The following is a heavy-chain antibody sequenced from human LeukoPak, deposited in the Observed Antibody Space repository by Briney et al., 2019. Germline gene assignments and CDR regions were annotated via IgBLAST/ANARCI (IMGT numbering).Heavy chain of an antibody. V-gene: IGHV3-30*04. Sequence: GGSLRLSCAASGFTFSSYAMHWVRQAPGKGLEWVAVISYDGSNKYYADSVKGRFTISRDNSKNTLYLQMNSLRAEGTAVYYCARDRSGSCPDYWGQGTLVTVSS. J-gene: IGHJ4*02. CDR1: GFTFSSYA. CDR2: ISYDGSNK. D-gene: IGHD1-1*01. CDR3: ARDRSGSCPDY.